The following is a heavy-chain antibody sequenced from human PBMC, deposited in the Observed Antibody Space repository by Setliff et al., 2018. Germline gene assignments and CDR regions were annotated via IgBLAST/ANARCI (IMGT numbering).Heavy chain of an antibody. Sequence: ASVKVSCKASGGTLSSYAISWVRQAPGQGLEWMGRIIPIFGTANYAQKFQGRVTITADKSTSTAYMELSRLRSDDTAVYCCARDPWQWLTTFTSAEYFQHWGQGTLVTVSS. V-gene: IGHV1-69*06. CDR2: IIPIFGTA. J-gene: IGHJ1*01. CDR1: GGTLSSYA. CDR3: ARDPWQWLTTFTSAEYFQH. D-gene: IGHD6-19*01.